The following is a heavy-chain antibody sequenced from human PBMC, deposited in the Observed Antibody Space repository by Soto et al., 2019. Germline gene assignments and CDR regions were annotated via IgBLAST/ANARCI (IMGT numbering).Heavy chain of an antibody. CDR3: VKVSGAHPGWFDP. CDR1: GFTFSSYA. Sequence: GGSLRLSCSAAGFTFSSYAMHYVRQAPGKGLEYVSAISSNGGSTYYADSVKGRFTISRDNSKNTLYLQMSSLRAEDTAVYYCVKVSGAHPGWFDPWGQGTLVTVSS. V-gene: IGHV3-64D*06. J-gene: IGHJ5*02. D-gene: IGHD3-10*01. CDR2: ISSNGGST.